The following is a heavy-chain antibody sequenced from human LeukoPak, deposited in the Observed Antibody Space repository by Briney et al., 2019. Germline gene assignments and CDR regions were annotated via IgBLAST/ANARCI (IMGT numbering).Heavy chain of an antibody. V-gene: IGHV3-23*01. CDR1: GFTFSSYA. J-gene: IGHJ4*02. D-gene: IGHD5/OR15-5a*01. CDR2: ISGPAGSW. Sequence: TGGSLRLSCAASGFTFSSYAMSWVRQAPGKGLEWISAISGPAGSWDYADSVKRRFTISRDNSKNTLFLQMNSLRAEDTAIYYCAKKVGLVSAPLYYFDVWGQGTLVTVSS. CDR3: AKKVGLVSAPLYYFDV.